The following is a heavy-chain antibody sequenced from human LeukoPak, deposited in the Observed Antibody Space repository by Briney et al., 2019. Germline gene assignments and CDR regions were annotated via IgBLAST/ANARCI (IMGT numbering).Heavy chain of an antibody. CDR3: ARLDSSSWYGTSDY. CDR2: IKQDGSEK. CDR1: GFTVSRNY. Sequence: PGGSLRLSCTASGFTVSRNYMSWVRQAPGKGLEWVANIKQDGSEKYYVDSVKGRFTISRDNAKNSLYLQMNSLRAEDTAVYYCARLDSSSWYGTSDYWGQGTLVTVSS. V-gene: IGHV3-7*01. J-gene: IGHJ4*02. D-gene: IGHD6-13*01.